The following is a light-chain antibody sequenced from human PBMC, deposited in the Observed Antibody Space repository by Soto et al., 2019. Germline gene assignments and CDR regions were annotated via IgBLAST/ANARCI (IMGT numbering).Light chain of an antibody. CDR1: QSVLFTSNNKDF. CDR3: HQFYSSPPT. Sequence: DIVMTQSLDSLAVSLGERATITCKSSQSVLFTSNNKDFLAWYQQRPGQSPKLILFWASTRASGVPDRFSGSGSGTDFTLTIDSLQAEDAAVYYCHQFYSSPPTFGQGTKVDIK. CDR2: WAS. J-gene: IGKJ1*01. V-gene: IGKV4-1*01.